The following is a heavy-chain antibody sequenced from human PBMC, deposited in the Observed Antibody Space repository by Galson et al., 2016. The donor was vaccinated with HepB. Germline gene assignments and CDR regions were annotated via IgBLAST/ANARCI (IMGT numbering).Heavy chain of an antibody. CDR3: SHYYYDSSGYYPPYFDL. D-gene: IGHD3-22*01. Sequence: PALVKPTQTLTLTCTFSGFSLSTSGVGVGWIRQPPGKALEWLALIYWDDDKRYSPSLKRRLTITKDTSKNQVVLTMTNMDPVDTATYYCSHYYYDSSGYYPPYFDLWGRGTLVTVSS. CDR2: IYWDDDK. V-gene: IGHV2-5*02. J-gene: IGHJ2*01. CDR1: GFSLSTSGVG.